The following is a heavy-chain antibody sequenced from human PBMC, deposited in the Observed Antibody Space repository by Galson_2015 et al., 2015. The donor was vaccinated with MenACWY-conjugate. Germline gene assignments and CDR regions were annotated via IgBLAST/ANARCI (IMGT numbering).Heavy chain of an antibody. CDR2: ISYDGSNK. CDR3: AKAKSGNYPQPFDS. CDR1: GFTFSIYG. D-gene: IGHD1-26*01. Sequence: LRLSCAASGFTFSIYGLHWVRQAPGKGLEWVAVISYDGSNKYYADSVKGRFTISRDNSKNTLYLQMNSLRADDMAVYYCAKAKSGNYPQPFDSWGQGTLVTVSS. V-gene: IGHV3-30*18. J-gene: IGHJ4*02.